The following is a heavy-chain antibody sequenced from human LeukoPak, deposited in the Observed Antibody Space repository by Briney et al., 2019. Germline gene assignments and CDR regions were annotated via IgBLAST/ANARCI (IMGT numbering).Heavy chain of an antibody. J-gene: IGHJ4*02. D-gene: IGHD2-2*01. CDR1: GFTFGDYT. CDR3: AKDGGRCSSTSCPLYYFDY. CDR2: ISWDGGST. V-gene: IGHV3-43*01. Sequence: GGSLRLSCAASGFTFGDYTMHWVRQAPGKGLEWVSLISWDGGSTYYADSVKGRFTISRDNSKNSLYLQMNSLRTEDTALYYCAKDGGRCSSTSCPLYYFDYWGQGTLVTVSS.